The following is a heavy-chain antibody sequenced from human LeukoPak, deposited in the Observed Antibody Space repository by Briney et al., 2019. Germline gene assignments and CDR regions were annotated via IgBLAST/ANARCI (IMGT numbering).Heavy chain of an antibody. J-gene: IGHJ4*02. V-gene: IGHV3-33*01. CDR1: GFTFSSYG. D-gene: IGHD5-18*01. Sequence: GGSLRLSCAASGFTFSSYGMHWVRQARGKGLEWVAVIWYDGSNKYYADSVKGRFTISRDNSKNTLYLQMNSLRAEDTAVYYCARDTTAMVTWYFDYWGQGTLVTVSS. CDR3: ARDTTAMVTWYFDY. CDR2: IWYDGSNK.